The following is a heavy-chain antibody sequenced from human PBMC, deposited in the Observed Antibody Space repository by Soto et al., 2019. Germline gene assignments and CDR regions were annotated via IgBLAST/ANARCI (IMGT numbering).Heavy chain of an antibody. Sequence: GASVKVSCKASGGTFSSYTISWVRQAPGQGLEWMGRIIPILGIANYAQKFQGRVTITADKSTSTAYMELSSLRSEDTAVYYCARGSLTYYYDSSGYRDAFDIWGQGTMVTVSS. CDR3: ARGSLTYYYDSSGYRDAFDI. D-gene: IGHD3-22*01. J-gene: IGHJ3*02. CDR1: GGTFSSYT. V-gene: IGHV1-69*02. CDR2: IIPILGIA.